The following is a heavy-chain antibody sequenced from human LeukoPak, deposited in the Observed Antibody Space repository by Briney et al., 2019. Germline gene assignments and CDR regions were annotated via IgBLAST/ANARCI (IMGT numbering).Heavy chain of an antibody. V-gene: IGHV3-48*04. CDR3: ARDQLYYDILTGYSHSRYFDY. CDR1: GFTFSSYS. Sequence: GGSLRLSCAASGFTFSSYSINWVRQAPGKGLEWVSCTSSSGSTIYYADSVKGRFTISRDNAKNSLYLQMNSLRTEDTAVYYCARDQLYYDILTGYSHSRYFDYWGQGTLVTVSS. J-gene: IGHJ4*02. D-gene: IGHD3-9*01. CDR2: TSSSGSTI.